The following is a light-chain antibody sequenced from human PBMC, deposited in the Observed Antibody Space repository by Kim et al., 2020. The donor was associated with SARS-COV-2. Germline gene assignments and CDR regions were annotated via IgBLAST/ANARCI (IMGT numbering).Light chain of an antibody. CDR2: AAS. J-gene: IGKJ1*01. Sequence: SAVRDRVTITCRASQNIASYVNWFQQKPGNAPKLLIYAASSLQTGVSSRFRGSGSGRGFTLTITSLQRDDYATYHCQQSYSPPWTFGQGTKVEIK. CDR1: QNIASY. CDR3: QQSYSPPWT. V-gene: IGKV1-39*01.